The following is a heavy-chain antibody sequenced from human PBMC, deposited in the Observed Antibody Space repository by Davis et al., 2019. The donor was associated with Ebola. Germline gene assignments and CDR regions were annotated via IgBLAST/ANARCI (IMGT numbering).Heavy chain of an antibody. CDR2: ISYDGSNK. D-gene: IGHD3-22*01. CDR3: ARGVYYDSSGYYFYYYGMDV. V-gene: IGHV3-30-3*01. J-gene: IGHJ6*02. CDR1: GFTFSSYA. Sequence: GESLKISCAASGFTFSSYAMHWVHQAPGKGLEWVAVISYDGSNKYYADSVKGRFTISRDNSKNTLYLQMNSLRAEDTAVYYCARGVYYDSSGYYFYYYGMDVWGQGTTVTVSS.